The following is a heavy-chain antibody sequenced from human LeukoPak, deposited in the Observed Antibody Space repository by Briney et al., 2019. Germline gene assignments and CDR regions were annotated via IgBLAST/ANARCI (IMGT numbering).Heavy chain of an antibody. J-gene: IGHJ4*02. V-gene: IGHV4-34*01. CDR3: ARSPSRSGWSGSYLGIY. Sequence: SETLSLTCAVYDGSFSAYYWSWIRHSPGKGLEWIGQINHGGITSYSPSLKSRVTISLDTSKNQFSLILSSVTAADTAVYYCARSPSRSGWSGSYLGIYWGGGRLVTVSS. CDR1: DGSFSAYY. D-gene: IGHD3-3*01. CDR2: INHGGIT.